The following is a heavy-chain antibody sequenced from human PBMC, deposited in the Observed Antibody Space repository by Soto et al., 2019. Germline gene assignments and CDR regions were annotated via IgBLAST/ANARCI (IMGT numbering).Heavy chain of an antibody. CDR3: AADGPSQGRGEFDY. CDR1: GFTFSSAW. CDR2: IKSKVDGEPT. V-gene: IGHV3-15*07. J-gene: IGHJ4*02. Sequence: EVQLVESGGGLVKSGGSLRVSCAASGFTFSSAWMTWVRQAPGKGLEWVGRIKSKVDGEPTDYAAPVKGRLTISRADSERTLYLQMNSLKSEDTAVYYCAADGPSQGRGEFDYWGQGILVTVSS.